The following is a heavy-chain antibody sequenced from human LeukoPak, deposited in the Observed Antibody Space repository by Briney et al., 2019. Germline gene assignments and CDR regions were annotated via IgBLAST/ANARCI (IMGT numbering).Heavy chain of an antibody. D-gene: IGHD3-10*01. CDR3: ARGSQPHYYGSGSYYL. Sequence: PGGSLRLSCAASGFTFSDYYMSWIRQAPGKGLEWVAVISYDGSNKYYADSVKGRFTISRDNSKNTLYLQMNSLRAEDTAVYYCARGSQPHYYGSGSYYLWGQGTLVTVSS. J-gene: IGHJ4*02. V-gene: IGHV3-30*03. CDR2: ISYDGSNK. CDR1: GFTFSDYY.